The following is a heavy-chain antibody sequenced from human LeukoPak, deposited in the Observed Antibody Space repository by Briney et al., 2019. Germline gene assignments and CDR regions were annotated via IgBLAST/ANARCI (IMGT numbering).Heavy chain of an antibody. J-gene: IGHJ5*02. V-gene: IGHV4-38-2*01. D-gene: IGHD2-15*01. Sequence: PETLSLTCAVSGYSISSGCYWGWIRRPPGKGRVWIGSFYHSGSTYYNPSLKRRVTISVDTAKNQFSLKLSSVTDADTGVYYCSRVVNTKQNWFDRCGQGNLVPVSS. CDR2: FYHSGST. CDR1: GYSISSGCY. CDR3: SRVVNTKQNWFDR.